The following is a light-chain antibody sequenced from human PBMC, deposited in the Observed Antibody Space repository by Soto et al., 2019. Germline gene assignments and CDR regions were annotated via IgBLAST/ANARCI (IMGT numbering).Light chain of an antibody. CDR1: SSNIGAGYD. J-gene: IGLJ1*01. Sequence: QPVLTQPPSVSGAPGQRVTISCTGSSSNIGAGYDVHWYQQLPGTAPKLLIYGNINRPSGVPDRFSGSKSGTSASLAITGLQAEDEADYYCQSYDSSLSDWVFGTGTKLTVL. CDR2: GNI. V-gene: IGLV1-40*01. CDR3: QSYDSSLSDWV.